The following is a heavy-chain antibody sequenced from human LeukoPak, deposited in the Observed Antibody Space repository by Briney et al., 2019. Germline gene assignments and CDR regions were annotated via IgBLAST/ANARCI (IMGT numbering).Heavy chain of an antibody. D-gene: IGHD3-16*01. CDR3: VREDVHTYYFDF. CDR1: GYTFTSYH. Sequence: ASVQVSCKTSGYTFTSYHMHWVRQAPGQGLGWVAIIKSTGDTTVYAQKFQGRVTVTRDTSTSTVYMDLSSLSSEDTAVYYCVREDVHTYYFDFWGPGTLVTVSS. J-gene: IGHJ4*02. CDR2: IKSTGDTT. V-gene: IGHV1-46*01.